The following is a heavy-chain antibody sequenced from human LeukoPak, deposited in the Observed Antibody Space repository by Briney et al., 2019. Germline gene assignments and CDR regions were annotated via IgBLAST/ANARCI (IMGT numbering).Heavy chain of an antibody. CDR1: GFTFSSYA. D-gene: IGHD5-18*01. V-gene: IGHV3-23*01. J-gene: IGHJ4*02. CDR2: ISGGGGST. CDR3: AKVIDSYASLDY. Sequence: PGGSLRLSCAASGFTFSSYAMSWVRQAPGKGLEWVSAISGGGGSTYYADSVKGRFTISRDNSKNTLYLQMNNLRAEDTVVYYCAKVIDSYASLDYWGQGTLVTVSS.